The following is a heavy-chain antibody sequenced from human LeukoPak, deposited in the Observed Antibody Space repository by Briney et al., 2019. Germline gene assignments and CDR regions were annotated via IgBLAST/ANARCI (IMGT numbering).Heavy chain of an antibody. CDR3: ARTAPTVTTSSDL. CDR1: GFTVSSNP. V-gene: IGHV3-53*01. CDR2: IYSAGRS. D-gene: IGHD4-17*01. Sequence: PGGSLRLSCAASGFTVSSNPMSWVRQAPGKGLEWVSVIYSAGRSFYADSVKGRFTVSTDNSKNTLYLQMSSLRAEDTALYYCARTAPTVTTSSDLWGRGTLVTASA. J-gene: IGHJ2*01.